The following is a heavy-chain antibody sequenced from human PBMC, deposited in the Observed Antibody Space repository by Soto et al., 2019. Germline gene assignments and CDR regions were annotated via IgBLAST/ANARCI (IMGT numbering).Heavy chain of an antibody. CDR3: ARVGYCSGGSCYYFDY. J-gene: IGHJ4*02. V-gene: IGHV1-69*02. Sequence: SVKVSCKASGGTFSSYTISWVRQAPGQGLEWMGRIIPILGIANYAQKFQGRVTITADKSTSTVYMELSSLRSEDTAVYYCARVGYCSGGSCYYFDYWGQGTLVTVSS. CDR2: IIPILGIA. D-gene: IGHD2-15*01. CDR1: GGTFSSYT.